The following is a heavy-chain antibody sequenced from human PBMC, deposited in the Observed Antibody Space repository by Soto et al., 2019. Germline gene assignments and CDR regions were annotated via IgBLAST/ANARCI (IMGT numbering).Heavy chain of an antibody. CDR2: IYYSGST. Sequence: SETLSLTCTVSGGSISSGGYYWSWIRQHPGKGLEWIGYIYYSGSTYYNPSLKSRVTISVDTSKNQFSLKLSSVTAADTAVYYCARGRENVFWSGYYTGAREFASWGQGTLVTVSS. D-gene: IGHD3-3*01. V-gene: IGHV4-31*02. CDR3: ARGRENVFWSGYYTGAREFAS. CDR1: GGSISSGGYY. J-gene: IGHJ4*02.